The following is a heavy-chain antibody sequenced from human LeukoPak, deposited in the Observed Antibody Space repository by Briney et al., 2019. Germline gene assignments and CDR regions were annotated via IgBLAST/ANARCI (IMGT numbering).Heavy chain of an antibody. CDR2: ISSSSSYI. CDR1: GFTFSSYS. Sequence: GGSLRLSCAASGFTFSSYSMNWVRQAPGKGLEWVSSISSSSSYIYYADSAKGRFTISRDNAKNTLYLQMNSLRAEDTAVYYCASAPSLGRFWIGYPHHYYYYMDVWGKGTTVTVSS. V-gene: IGHV3-21*01. D-gene: IGHD3-3*01. J-gene: IGHJ6*03. CDR3: ASAPSLGRFWIGYPHHYYYYMDV.